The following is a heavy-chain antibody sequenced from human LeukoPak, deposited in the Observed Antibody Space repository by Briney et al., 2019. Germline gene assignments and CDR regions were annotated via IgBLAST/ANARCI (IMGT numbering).Heavy chain of an antibody. CDR1: GGSFSGYY. J-gene: IGHJ4*02. D-gene: IGHD4-17*01. CDR3: ARDSTTVTLPFFDY. Sequence: SETLSLTCAVYGGSFSGYYWSWIRQPPGKGLEWIGEINHSGSTNYNPSLKSRITISVDTSKNQFSLKLSSVTAADTAVYYCARDSTTVTLPFFDYWGQGTLVTVSS. CDR2: INHSGST. V-gene: IGHV4-34*01.